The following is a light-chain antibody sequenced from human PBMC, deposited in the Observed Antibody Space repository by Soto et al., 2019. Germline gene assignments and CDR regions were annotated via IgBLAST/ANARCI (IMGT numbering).Light chain of an antibody. CDR1: QSISSNY. CDR2: DAS. J-gene: IGKJ1*01. V-gene: IGKV3-20*01. CDR3: QQYGDSPT. Sequence: EIVLTQSPVTLSLSPGERATLSCRASQSISSNYVAWYQQKPGQAPRLLIYDASSRATGIPNRFSGSGSGTDFTLTISRLEPEDFAVFYCQQYGDSPTFGQGTK.